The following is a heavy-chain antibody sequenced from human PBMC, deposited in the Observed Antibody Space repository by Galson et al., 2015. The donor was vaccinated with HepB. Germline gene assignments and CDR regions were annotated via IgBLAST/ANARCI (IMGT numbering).Heavy chain of an antibody. CDR3: ARDRLGYCSGGRCYSFDY. Sequence: SLRLSCAASGFTFSDYYMSWIRQAPGKGLKWVSYISSSSSYTNYADSVKGRFTISRDNAKNSLYLQMKSLRAEDTAVYYCARDRLGYCSGGRCYSFDYWGQGTLVTVSS. CDR2: ISSSSSYT. V-gene: IGHV3-11*05. D-gene: IGHD2-15*01. CDR1: GFTFSDYY. J-gene: IGHJ4*02.